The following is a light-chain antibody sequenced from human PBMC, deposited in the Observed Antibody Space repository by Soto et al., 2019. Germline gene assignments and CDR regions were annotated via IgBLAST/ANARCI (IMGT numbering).Light chain of an antibody. J-gene: IGKJ5*01. V-gene: IGKV3-11*01. Sequence: VVLTLSPATLSLSTGKSAPLSCRAIQSVSSSLAWYQQNPGQGPRLFIYDASNRATGITVSFSGSGSGTDFTLTISSLEPEDFAVYYCQQRSNWITFGQGTRLEI. CDR2: DAS. CDR1: QSVSSS. CDR3: QQRSNWIT.